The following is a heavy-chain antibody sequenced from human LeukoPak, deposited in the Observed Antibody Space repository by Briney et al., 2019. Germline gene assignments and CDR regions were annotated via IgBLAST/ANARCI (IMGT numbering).Heavy chain of an antibody. D-gene: IGHD6-19*01. CDR3: ARVGYSSVWTPFAMDV. J-gene: IGHJ6*02. V-gene: IGHV6-1*01. CDR2: TYYRSKWYN. Sequence: SQTLSLTCAISGDSVSSNSAAWNWIRQSPSRGLEWLGRTYYRSKWYNDYAVSVKSRITINPDTPKNQFSLQLNSVTPEDTAVYYCARVGYSSVWTPFAMDVWGQGTTVTVSS. CDR1: GDSVSSNSAA.